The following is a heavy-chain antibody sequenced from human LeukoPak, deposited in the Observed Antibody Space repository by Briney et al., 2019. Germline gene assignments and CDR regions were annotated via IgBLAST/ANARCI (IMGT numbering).Heavy chain of an antibody. CDR2: INPNSGGT. V-gene: IGHV1-2*02. Sequence: GASVKVSCKASGYTFTGYYMHWVRRAPGQGLEWMGWINPNSGGTNYAQKFQGRVTMTRDTSISTAYMELSRLRSDDTAVYYCARGGSSSGWLISYYFDYWGQGTLVTVSS. CDR1: GYTFTGYY. D-gene: IGHD6-19*01. CDR3: ARGGSSSGWLISYYFDY. J-gene: IGHJ4*02.